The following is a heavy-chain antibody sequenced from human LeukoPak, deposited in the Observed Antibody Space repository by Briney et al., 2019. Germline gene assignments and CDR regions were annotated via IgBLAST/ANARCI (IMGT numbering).Heavy chain of an antibody. D-gene: IGHD6-6*01. CDR1: GFTFSSYG. V-gene: IGHV3-30*03. CDR2: ISYDGSNK. J-gene: IGHJ4*02. CDR3: ARDCPIRGQTRLSCFDY. Sequence: GGSLRLSCAASGFTFSSYGMHWVRQAPGKGLEWVAVISYDGSNKYYADSVKGRFTISRDNSKNTLYLQMNSLRAEDTAVYYCARDCPIRGQTRLSCFDYWGQGTLVTVSS.